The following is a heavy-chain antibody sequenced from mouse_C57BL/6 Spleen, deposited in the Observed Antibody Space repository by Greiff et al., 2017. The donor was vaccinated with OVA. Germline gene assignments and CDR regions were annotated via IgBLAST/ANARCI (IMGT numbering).Heavy chain of an antibody. D-gene: IGHD5-5*01. CDR3: ARKLPPLDAMDY. V-gene: IGHV2-9-1*01. CDR1: GFSLTSYA. Sequence: QVQLKESGPGLVAPSQSLSITCTVSGFSLTSYAISWVRQPPGKGLEWLGVIWNGGGTNYNSALKSRLSISKDNSKSQVFLKMNSLQTDDTARYYCARKLPPLDAMDYWGQGTSVTVSS. J-gene: IGHJ4*01. CDR2: IWNGGGT.